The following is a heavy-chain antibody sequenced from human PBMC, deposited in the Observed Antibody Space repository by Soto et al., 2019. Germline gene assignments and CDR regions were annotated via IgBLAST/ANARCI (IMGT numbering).Heavy chain of an antibody. J-gene: IGHJ4*02. CDR3: ARDFEY. V-gene: IGHV3-74*01. CDR2: INSDGSST. CDR1: GFTFSTFW. Sequence: GGSLRLSCEASGFTFSTFWMHWVRQAPGKGLVWVSRINSDGSSTNYADSVKGRVTISRDNSKNTLYLQLNSLRPEDTAVYYCARDFEYWGQGTLVTVSS.